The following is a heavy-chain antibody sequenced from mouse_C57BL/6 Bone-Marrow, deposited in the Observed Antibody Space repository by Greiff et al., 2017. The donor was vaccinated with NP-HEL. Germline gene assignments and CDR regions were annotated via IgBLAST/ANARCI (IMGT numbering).Heavy chain of an antibody. CDR3: AGGGGRGYYAMDY. CDR1: GYAFTNYL. V-gene: IGHV1-54*01. CDR2: INPGSGGT. Sequence: QVQLQQSGAELVRPGTSVKVSCKASGYAFTNYLIEWVKQRPGQGLEWIGVINPGSGGTNYNEKFKGKATLTADKSSSTAYMQLSRLTSEDSAVYFCAGGGGRGYYAMDYWGQGTSVTVSS. D-gene: IGHD3-3*01. J-gene: IGHJ4*01.